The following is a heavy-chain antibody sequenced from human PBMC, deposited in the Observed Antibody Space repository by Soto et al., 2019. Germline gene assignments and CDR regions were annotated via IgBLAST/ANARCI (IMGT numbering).Heavy chain of an antibody. CDR2: IWYDGSNK. V-gene: IGHV3-33*01. Sequence: GGSLRLSCAASGFTFSSYGMHWVRQAPGKGLEWVAVIWYDGSNKYYADSVKGRFTISRDNSKNTLYLQMNSLRAEDTAVYYCARDQIVVVVAATSHWFDPWGQGTLVTVSS. CDR1: GFTFSSYG. D-gene: IGHD2-15*01. CDR3: ARDQIVVVVAATSHWFDP. J-gene: IGHJ5*02.